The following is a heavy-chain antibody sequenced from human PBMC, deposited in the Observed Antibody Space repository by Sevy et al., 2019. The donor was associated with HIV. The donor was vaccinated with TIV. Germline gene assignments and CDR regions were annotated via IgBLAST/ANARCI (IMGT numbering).Heavy chain of an antibody. J-gene: IGHJ4*02. V-gene: IGHV4-59*01. CDR3: ARESIATVGDFDY. Sequence: SETLSLTCTVSGGSFNNYYWSWIRQPPGKGLHWIGDIFSSGSTNYNPSLKSRVTMSLDTSKNQFSLKLSSVTAADTAIYYCARESIATVGDFDYWGQGTLVTVSS. CDR2: IFSSGST. D-gene: IGHD6-13*01. CDR1: GGSFNNYY.